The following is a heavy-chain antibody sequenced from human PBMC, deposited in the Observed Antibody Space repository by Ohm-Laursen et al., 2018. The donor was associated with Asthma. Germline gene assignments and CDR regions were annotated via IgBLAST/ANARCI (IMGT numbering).Heavy chain of an antibody. CDR1: GYTFTRFA. J-gene: IGHJ4*02. V-gene: IGHV7-4-1*02. CDR2: INTNTGNP. Sequence: ASVKVSCKASGYTFTRFAVNWVRQAPGQGLEWLGWINTNTGNPTFAQGLTGRFVLSLDTSVSTAYLQISSLKAEDTAVYYCARGITFSDYWGQGTLVTVSS. D-gene: IGHD3-16*01. CDR3: ARGITFSDY.